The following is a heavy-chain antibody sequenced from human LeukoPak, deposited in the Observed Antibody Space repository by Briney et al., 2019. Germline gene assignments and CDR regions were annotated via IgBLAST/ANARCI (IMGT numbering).Heavy chain of an antibody. J-gene: IGHJ5*02. Sequence: ASVKVSCKASGYTFTSYGSSWVRQAPGQGLEWMGWISAYNGNTNYAQKLQGRVTMTTDTSTSTAYMELRSLRSDDTAVYYCATDRTTVTDWFDPWGQGTLVTVSS. V-gene: IGHV1-18*01. CDR2: ISAYNGNT. D-gene: IGHD4-17*01. CDR1: GYTFTSYG. CDR3: ATDRTTVTDWFDP.